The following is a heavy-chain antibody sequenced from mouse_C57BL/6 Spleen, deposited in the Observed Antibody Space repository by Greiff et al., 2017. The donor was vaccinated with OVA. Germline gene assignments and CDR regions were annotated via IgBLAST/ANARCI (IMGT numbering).Heavy chain of an antibody. D-gene: IGHD1-1*01. Sequence: QVQLKQSGAELVKPGASVKLSCKASGYTFTSYWMHWVKQRPGRGLEWIGRIDPNSGGTKYNEKFKSKATLTVDKPSSTAYMQLSSLTSEDSAVYYCAVITTVVAKWYFDVWGTGTTVTVSS. CDR2: IDPNSGGT. CDR3: AVITTVVAKWYFDV. J-gene: IGHJ1*03. V-gene: IGHV1-72*01. CDR1: GYTFTSYW.